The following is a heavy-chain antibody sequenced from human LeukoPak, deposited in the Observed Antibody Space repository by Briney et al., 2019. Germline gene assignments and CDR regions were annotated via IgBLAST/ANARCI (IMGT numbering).Heavy chain of an antibody. CDR1: GGSISSYY. J-gene: IGHJ4*02. D-gene: IGHD7-27*01. CDR2: IYYSGST. Sequence: PSETLSLTCTVSGGSISSYYWSWMRQPRGKGLEWIGYIYYSGSTNYNPSFKSRVTISVDTSKNQFSLKLSSVTAADTAVYYCASRKLGNDYWGQGTLVTVSS. V-gene: IGHV4-59*01. CDR3: ASRKLGNDY.